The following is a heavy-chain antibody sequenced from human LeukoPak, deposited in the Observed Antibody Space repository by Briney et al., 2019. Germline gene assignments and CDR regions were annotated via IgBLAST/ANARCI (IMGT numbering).Heavy chain of an antibody. CDR3: AKDLGSWAAYY. D-gene: IGHD2-15*01. CDR1: GYTFTSYQ. J-gene: IGHJ4*02. Sequence: SVKVSCKASGYTFTSYQMHWVRQAPRQGLEWMGVINPSAGTTSYAQNFQGRVIVTGDTSTSTVYMELSSLRSEDTAVYYCAKDLGSWAAYYWVRGTLVTVSS. CDR2: INPSAGTT. V-gene: IGHV1-46*01.